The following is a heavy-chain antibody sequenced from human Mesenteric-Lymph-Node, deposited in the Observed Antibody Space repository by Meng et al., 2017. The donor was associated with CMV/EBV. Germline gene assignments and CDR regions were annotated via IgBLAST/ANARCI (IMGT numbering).Heavy chain of an antibody. D-gene: IGHD6-19*01. CDR3: ARATGYTSGWWWGYFDY. CDR1: GFTFDDYG. J-gene: IGHJ4*02. V-gene: IGHV3-20*04. CDR2: INWNGGSA. Sequence: GESLKISCAASGFTFDDYGMSWVRQVPGKGLEWVSGINWNGGSAAYADSVKGRFTISRDNAKNSLFLQMNSLRAEDAALYYCARATGYTSGWWWGYFDYWGQGTVVTVSS.